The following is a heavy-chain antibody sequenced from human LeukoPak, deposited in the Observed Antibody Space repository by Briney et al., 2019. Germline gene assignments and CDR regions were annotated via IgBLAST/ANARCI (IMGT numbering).Heavy chain of an antibody. V-gene: IGHV3-7*01. D-gene: IGHD2-15*01. CDR1: GFTLSSYW. J-gene: IGHJ4*02. CDR2: IKQDGSEK. Sequence: GGSLSLSCAGSGFTLSSYWMSWVRQAPGKGLEWVANIKQDGSEKYYVDSVKGRFTISRDNAKNSLYLQMNSLRAEDTAVYYCARDKEFCSGNRYCSKDYSDYWGQG. CDR3: ARDKEFCSGNRYCSKDYSDY.